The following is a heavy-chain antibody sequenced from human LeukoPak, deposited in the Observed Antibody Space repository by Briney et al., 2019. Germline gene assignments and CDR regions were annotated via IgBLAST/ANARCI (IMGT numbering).Heavy chain of an antibody. Sequence: SETLSLTCTVSGGSISSSSYYWSWIRQPPGKGLEWIGYIYYSGSTNYNPSLKSRVTISVDTSKNQFSLKLGSVTAADTAVYYCARHGPLDCSGDRYSTWGQGTLVTVSS. D-gene: IGHD2-21*02. V-gene: IGHV4-61*05. CDR3: ARHGPLDCSGDRYST. CDR1: GGSISSSSYY. J-gene: IGHJ5*02. CDR2: IYYSGST.